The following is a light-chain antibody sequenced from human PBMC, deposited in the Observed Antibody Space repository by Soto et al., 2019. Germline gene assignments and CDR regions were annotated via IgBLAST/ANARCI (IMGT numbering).Light chain of an antibody. V-gene: IGKV1-33*01. Sequence: DIQMTQSPSSLSASVGDRVTITCQASQDISNYLNWYQQKPGKAPKLLIYDASNLETGVPSRFSGSGSGTDFTFTISSLQPEDIATYYCPQYDNLSFGGGTKVEIK. CDR1: QDISNY. J-gene: IGKJ4*01. CDR2: DAS. CDR3: PQYDNLS.